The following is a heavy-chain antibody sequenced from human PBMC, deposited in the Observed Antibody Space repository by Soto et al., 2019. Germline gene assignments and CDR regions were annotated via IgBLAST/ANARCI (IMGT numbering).Heavy chain of an antibody. Sequence: PGGSLRLSCGASGFTFSTYWMYWVRQAPGKGLVWVSRINGDGSKTSYADSVKGRFTISRDNAKNTLYLQMNSLRAEDTALYYCARGQYCSGGTCYSAPDYWGQGTLVTVSS. CDR2: INGDGSKT. V-gene: IGHV3-74*01. J-gene: IGHJ4*02. D-gene: IGHD2-15*01. CDR3: ARGQYCSGGTCYSAPDY. CDR1: GFTFSTYW.